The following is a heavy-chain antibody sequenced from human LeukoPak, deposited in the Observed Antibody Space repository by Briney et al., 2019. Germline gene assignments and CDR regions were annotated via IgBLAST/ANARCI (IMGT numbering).Heavy chain of an antibody. CDR1: GFTFDDYG. V-gene: IGHV3-20*04. CDR2: INWNGGST. Sequence: GGSLRLSCAASGFTFDDYGMSWVRQAPGKGLEWVSGINWNGGSTGYADSVKGRFTISRDNAKNTLYLQMNSLRAEDTAVYYCVAVGATTDAFDIWGQGTMATVSS. J-gene: IGHJ3*02. D-gene: IGHD1-26*01. CDR3: VAVGATTDAFDI.